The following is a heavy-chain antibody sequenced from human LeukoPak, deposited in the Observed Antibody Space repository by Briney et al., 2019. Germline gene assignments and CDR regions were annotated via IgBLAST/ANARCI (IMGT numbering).Heavy chain of an antibody. CDR2: IRYDGSNK. Sequence: GGSLRLSCAASGFTFSSYGMHWVRQAPGKGLEWVAFIRYDGSNKYYADSVKGRFTISRDTSKNTLYLQMNSLRADDTAVYYCTKDYMVVTTVTTYFDYWGQGTLVTVSS. CDR3: TKDYMVVTTVTTYFDY. D-gene: IGHD4-17*01. CDR1: GFTFSSYG. J-gene: IGHJ4*02. V-gene: IGHV3-30*02.